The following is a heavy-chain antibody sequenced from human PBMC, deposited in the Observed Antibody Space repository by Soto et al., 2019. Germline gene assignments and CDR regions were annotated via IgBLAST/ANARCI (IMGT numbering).Heavy chain of an antibody. V-gene: IGHV3-30-3*01. CDR3: AGARAVYAIRSAFDI. CDR1: GFTFSSYA. J-gene: IGHJ3*02. Sequence: GGSLRLSCAASGFTFSSYAMHWVRQAPGKGLEWVAVISYDGSNKYYADSVKGRFTISRDNSKNTLYLQMNSLRAEDTAVYYCAGARAVYAIRSAFDIWGQGTMVTVSS. CDR2: ISYDGSNK. D-gene: IGHD2-8*01.